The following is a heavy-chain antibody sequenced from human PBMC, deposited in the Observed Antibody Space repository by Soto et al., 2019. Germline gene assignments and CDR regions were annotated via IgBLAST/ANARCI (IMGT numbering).Heavy chain of an antibody. V-gene: IGHV3-23*01. CDR1: GFTFSSYA. D-gene: IGHD6-13*01. J-gene: IGHJ4*02. Sequence: LRLSCAASGFTFSSYAMSWVRQAPGKGLEWVSAISGSGGSTYYADSVKGRFTISRDNSKNTLYLQMNSLRAEDTAVYYCAKTGPSSSWYASYFDYWGQGTLVTVSS. CDR2: ISGSGGST. CDR3: AKTGPSSSWYASYFDY.